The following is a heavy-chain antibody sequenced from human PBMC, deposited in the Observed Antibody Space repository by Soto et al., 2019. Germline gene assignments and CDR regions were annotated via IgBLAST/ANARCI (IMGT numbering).Heavy chain of an antibody. CDR1: GGSISNYY. CDR2: ISYSGST. CDR3: ARRCPLNYFGSGTSLHCFDP. J-gene: IGHJ5*02. Sequence: SETLSLTCTVSGGSISNYYWSWIRQPPGKGLEWIGYISYSGSTNYNPSLKSRVTISVDTSKNQFSLKLSSVNAADTAVYYFARRCPLNYFGSGTSLHCFDPWGQGTLVTVSS. D-gene: IGHD3-10*01. V-gene: IGHV4-59*01.